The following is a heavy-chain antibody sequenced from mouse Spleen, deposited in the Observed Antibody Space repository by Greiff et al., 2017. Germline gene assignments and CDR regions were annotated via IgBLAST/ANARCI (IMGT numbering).Heavy chain of an antibody. V-gene: IGHV5-6*02. D-gene: IGHD2-3*01. CDR3: ARLYDGYYGY. J-gene: IGHJ3*01. Sequence: EVRLVESGGDLVKPGGSLKLSCAASGFTFSSYGMSWVRQTPDKRLEWVATISSGGSYTYYPDSVKGRFTISRDNAKNTLYLQMSSLKSEDTAMYYCARLYDGYYGYWGQGTLVTVSA. CDR2: ISSGGSYT. CDR1: GFTFSSYG.